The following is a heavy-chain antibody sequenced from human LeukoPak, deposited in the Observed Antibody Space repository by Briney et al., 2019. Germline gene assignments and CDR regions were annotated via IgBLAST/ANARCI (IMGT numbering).Heavy chain of an antibody. D-gene: IGHD6-19*01. J-gene: IGHJ4*02. CDR3: ARGSGAYGDFDY. CDR2: INSDGSST. CDR1: GFSVSGDW. Sequence: GGSLRLSCAASGFSVSGDWTHWVRQAPGKGLVWVSRINSDGSSTNYADSVRGRFTISRDNAKNTVYLQVNSLRVEDTAVYYCARGSGAYGDFDYWGQGTLVTVSS. V-gene: IGHV3-74*01.